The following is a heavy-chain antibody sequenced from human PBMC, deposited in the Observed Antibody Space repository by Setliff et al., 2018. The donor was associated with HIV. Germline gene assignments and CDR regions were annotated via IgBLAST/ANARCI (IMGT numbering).Heavy chain of an antibody. CDR3: ARVPDGWYADY. D-gene: IGHD6-19*01. Sequence: SETLSLTCTVSGGSISSGSHFWGWIWQPAGKGLEWIGEINHSGSTNYNPSLKSRVTILVDTSKNQFSLRLTSVTAADTAVYYCARVPDGWYADYWGQGTLVTVSS. CDR2: INHSGST. J-gene: IGHJ4*02. CDR1: GGSISSGSHF. V-gene: IGHV4-61*10.